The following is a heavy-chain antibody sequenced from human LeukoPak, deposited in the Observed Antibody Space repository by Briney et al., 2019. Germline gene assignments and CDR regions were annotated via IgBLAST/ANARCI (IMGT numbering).Heavy chain of an antibody. CDR1: GYTYTTYG. CDR3: AKWGRLGQWSFFDH. D-gene: IGHD3-16*01. Sequence: GASVKVSFKTTGYTYTTYGLSWLRQAPGQGPEWMGWITAYNDKTLYSEKFQDRIIMTTDTPRSTAYMELRNLRSDDTAVYYCAKWGRLGQWSFFDHWGQGTLVSVSS. V-gene: IGHV1-18*01. J-gene: IGHJ4*02. CDR2: ITAYNDKT.